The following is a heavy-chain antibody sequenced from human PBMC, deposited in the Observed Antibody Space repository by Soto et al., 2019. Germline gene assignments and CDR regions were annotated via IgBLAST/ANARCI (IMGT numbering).Heavy chain of an antibody. CDR1: GFTFSSYA. CDR3: ARSQQTTVTSPLADP. Sequence: QVQLVESGGGVVQPGRSLRLSCAASGFTFSSYAMHWVRQAPGKGLEWVTVISYDGNNKYYADSVGGRFTISRDKSKNTLYLQMNSLRTEDTGVYYCARSQQTTVTSPLADPWGQGTLVTVSS. V-gene: IGHV3-30-3*01. CDR2: ISYDGNNK. J-gene: IGHJ5*02. D-gene: IGHD4-17*01.